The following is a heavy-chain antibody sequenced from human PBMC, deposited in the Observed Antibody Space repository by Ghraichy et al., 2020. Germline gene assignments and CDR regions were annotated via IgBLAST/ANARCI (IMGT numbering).Heavy chain of an antibody. CDR1: GGSISSSSYY. CDR2: ISYSGST. J-gene: IGHJ3*02. Sequence: SETLSLTCAVSGGSISSSSYYWGWIRQPPGKGLEWIGSISYSGSTYYNPSLKSRVTISIDTSKRQFSLKLTSVTAADTAVYYCARLPSDDSFDIWGQGTMVTVSS. V-gene: IGHV4-39*01. D-gene: IGHD3-9*01. CDR3: ARLPSDDSFDI.